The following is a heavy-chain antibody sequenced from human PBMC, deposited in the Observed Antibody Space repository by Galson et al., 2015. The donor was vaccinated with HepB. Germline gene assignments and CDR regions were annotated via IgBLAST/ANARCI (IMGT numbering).Heavy chain of an antibody. CDR2: TYYRSKWYN. J-gene: IGHJ4*02. V-gene: IGHV6-1*01. CDR1: GDSVSSNSAT. D-gene: IGHD1-1*01. Sequence: CAISGDSVSSNSATWNWIRQSPSRGLEWLGRTYYRSKWYNEYAVSVKSRITPNTDTSKNQFSLQLNSVTPEDTAVYYCARGSTALFDYWGPGTLVTVSS. CDR3: ARGSTALFDY.